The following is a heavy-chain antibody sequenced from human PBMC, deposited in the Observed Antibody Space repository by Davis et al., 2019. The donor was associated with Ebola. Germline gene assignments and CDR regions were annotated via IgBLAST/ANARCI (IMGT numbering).Heavy chain of an antibody. CDR3: ARSETTTSFDH. D-gene: IGHD1-1*01. CDR1: GFTSSSYS. J-gene: IGHJ4*02. V-gene: IGHV3-21*04. Sequence: GGSLRLSCAASGFTSSSYSMNWVRQAPGQGLEWVSSISSSTSYIYYADSVKGRFTISRDNAKDSVYLQMTSLRADDTAVYYCARSETTTSFDHWGQGTLVTVSS. CDR2: ISSSTSYI.